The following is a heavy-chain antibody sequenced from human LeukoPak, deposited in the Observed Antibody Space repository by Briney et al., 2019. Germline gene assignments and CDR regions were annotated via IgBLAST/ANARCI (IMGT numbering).Heavy chain of an antibody. CDR2: INHSGST. V-gene: IGHV4-34*01. D-gene: IGHD2-2*01. Sequence: SETLSLTCATYGGSFSGYYWSWIRQPPGKGLEWIGEINHSGSTNYNPSLKSRVTISVDTSKNQFSLKLSSVTAADTAVYYCARGVRSPTAIVVVPAAIEAWFDPWGQGTLVTVSS. J-gene: IGHJ5*02. CDR3: ARGVRSPTAIVVVPAAIEAWFDP. CDR1: GGSFSGYY.